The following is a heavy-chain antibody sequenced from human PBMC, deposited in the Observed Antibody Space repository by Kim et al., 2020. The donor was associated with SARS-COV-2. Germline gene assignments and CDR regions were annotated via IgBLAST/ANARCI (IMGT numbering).Heavy chain of an antibody. CDR2: FNVGYGNT. Sequence: ASVKVSCKASGYTFTSYAMHWVRQAPGQGLEWMGWFNVGYGNTRYLQKFQGRVTITRDTSASTAYMELSGLRSEDTAVYFCARDGTTRNGGYYFDYWGQG. D-gene: IGHD1-1*01. CDR1: GYTFTSYA. CDR3: ARDGTTRNGGYYFDY. J-gene: IGHJ4*02. V-gene: IGHV1-3*01.